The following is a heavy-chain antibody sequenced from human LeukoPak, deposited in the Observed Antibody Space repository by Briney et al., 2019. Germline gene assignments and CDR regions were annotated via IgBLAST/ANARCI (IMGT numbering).Heavy chain of an antibody. J-gene: IGHJ3*02. D-gene: IGHD3-22*01. CDR3: ATLADYYDSSPKRDAFDI. CDR1: GYTFITYP. CDR2: INVGSGNT. Sequence: ASVKVSCKASGYTFITYPMHWVRQAPGQRLEWMGWINVGSGNTKYSQKFQGRVTITRDTSASTAYMEMSSLRSEDTAVYYCATLADYYDSSPKRDAFDIWGQGTMVTVSS. V-gene: IGHV1-3*01.